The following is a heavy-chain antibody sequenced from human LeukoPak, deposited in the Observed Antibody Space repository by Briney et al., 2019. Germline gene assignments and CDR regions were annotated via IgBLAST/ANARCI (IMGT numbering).Heavy chain of an antibody. Sequence: SETLSLTCTVSGGSISSSSYYWGWIRQPPGEGLEWIGSMYYSGSTYYNPSLKSRVTISVDTSKNQFSLKLSSVTAADTAVYYCARSISVFGGSDYWGQGTLVTVSS. J-gene: IGHJ4*02. CDR3: ARSISVFGGSDY. CDR1: GGSISSSSYY. D-gene: IGHD2-15*01. V-gene: IGHV4-39*01. CDR2: MYYSGST.